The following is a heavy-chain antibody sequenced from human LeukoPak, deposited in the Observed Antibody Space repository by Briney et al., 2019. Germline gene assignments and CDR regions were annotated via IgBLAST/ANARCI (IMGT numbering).Heavy chain of an antibody. V-gene: IGHV3-30*02. CDR2: IRYDGSNK. CDR1: GFTFSSYG. Sequence: GGSLRLSCAASGFTFSSYGMHWVRQAPGKGLEWVAFIRYDGSNKYYADSVKGRFTISRDNSKNTLYLQMGSLRAEDMAVYYCARGGRYSYGKNWFDPWGQGTLVTVSS. CDR3: ARGGRYSYGKNWFDP. D-gene: IGHD5-18*01. J-gene: IGHJ5*02.